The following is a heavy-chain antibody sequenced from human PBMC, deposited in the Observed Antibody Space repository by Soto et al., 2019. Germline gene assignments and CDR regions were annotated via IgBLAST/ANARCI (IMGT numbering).Heavy chain of an antibody. J-gene: IGHJ6*02. CDR1: GFTFSSYA. CDR2: ISGSGGIT. D-gene: IGHD3-16*01. CDR3: AKDLGWLGEACCYYGMDV. Sequence: GGPLRLSCAASGFTFSSYAMSGVRQAPGKWLEWVSAISGSGGITYYVDSVKGRFTISRDNSKNTLYLQMNSLRAEDTAVYYCAKDLGWLGEACCYYGMDVCGQGSKVTVSS. V-gene: IGHV3-23*01.